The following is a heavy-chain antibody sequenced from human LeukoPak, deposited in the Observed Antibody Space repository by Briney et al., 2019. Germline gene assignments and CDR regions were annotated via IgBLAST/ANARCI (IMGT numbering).Heavy chain of an antibody. J-gene: IGHJ4*02. CDR3: ARHELGFDY. CDR1: GGSLSSSSYY. D-gene: IGHD3-10*01. Sequence: SETLSLTCTVSGGSLSSSSYYWGWIRQPPGKGLEWIGSIYYSGSTYYNPSLKSRVTLSVDASKNQFPLKLSSVTAADTAVYYCARHELGFDYWGQGTLVTVSS. CDR2: IYYSGST. V-gene: IGHV4-39*01.